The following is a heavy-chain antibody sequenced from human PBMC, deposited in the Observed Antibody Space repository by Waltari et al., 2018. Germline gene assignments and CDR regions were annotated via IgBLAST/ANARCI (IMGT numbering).Heavy chain of an antibody. Sequence: PGKGLEWIGYIYYSGSTYYNPSLKSRVTISVDTSKNQFSLKLSSVTAADTAVYYCARDSTLYGSGSYYPNWGQGTLVTVSS. J-gene: IGHJ4*02. V-gene: IGHV4-30-4*01. CDR2: IYYSGST. D-gene: IGHD3-10*01. CDR3: ARDSTLYGSGSYYPN.